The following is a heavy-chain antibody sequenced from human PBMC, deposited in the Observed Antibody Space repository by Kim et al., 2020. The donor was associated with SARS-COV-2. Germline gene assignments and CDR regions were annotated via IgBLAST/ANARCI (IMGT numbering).Heavy chain of an antibody. D-gene: IGHD3-10*01. CDR3: ATLRRLLWFGELLKRGPNNWFDP. Sequence: ASVKVSCKVSGYTLTELSMHWVRQAPGKGLEWMGGFDPEDGETIYAQKFQGRVTMTEDTSTDTAYMELSSLRSEDTAVYYCATLRRLLWFGELLKRGPNNWFDPWGQGTLVTVSS. V-gene: IGHV1-24*01. CDR1: GYTLTELS. J-gene: IGHJ5*02. CDR2: FDPEDGET.